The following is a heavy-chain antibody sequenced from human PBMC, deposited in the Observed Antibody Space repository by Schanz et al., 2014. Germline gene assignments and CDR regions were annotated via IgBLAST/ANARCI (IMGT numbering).Heavy chain of an antibody. CDR3: ARGGSGSHYRLDY. Sequence: EVQLLESGGGLVQPGGSLRLSCAASGFTFSSYAMSWVRQAPGKGLEWVSAISGGGGTTYYADSVKGRFTISRDNSKNTLYLQMSSLRAEDTGLYFCARGGSGSHYRLDYWGQGTLVTVSS. CDR2: ISGGGGTT. J-gene: IGHJ4*02. V-gene: IGHV3-23*01. D-gene: IGHD1-26*01. CDR1: GFTFSSYA.